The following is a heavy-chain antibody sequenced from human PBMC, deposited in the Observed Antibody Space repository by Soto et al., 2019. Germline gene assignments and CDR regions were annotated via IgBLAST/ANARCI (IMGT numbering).Heavy chain of an antibody. CDR1: GFTFSSYA. V-gene: IGHV3-23*01. J-gene: IGHJ6*03. Sequence: HPGGSLRLSCAASGFTFSSYAMSWVRQAPGKGLEWVSAISGSGGSTYYADSVKGRFTIPRDNSKNTLYPQMNSLRAEDTAVYYCDKSYYYYYYMDVWGKGTTVTVSS. CDR3: DKSYYYYYYMDV. CDR2: ISGSGGST.